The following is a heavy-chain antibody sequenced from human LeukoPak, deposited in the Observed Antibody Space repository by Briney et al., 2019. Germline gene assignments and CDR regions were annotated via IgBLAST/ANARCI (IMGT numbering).Heavy chain of an antibody. J-gene: IGHJ4*02. CDR1: GFTFSTFA. CDR3: ATYRQVLLPFES. D-gene: IGHD2/OR15-2a*01. CDR2: IFPSGGEI. V-gene: IGHV3-23*01. Sequence: GGSLRLSCEASGFTFSTFAMIWVRQPPGKGLEWVSSIFPSGGEIHYADSVRGRFTISRDNSKSTLSLQMNSLRAKDTAIYYCATYRQVLLPFESWGQGTLVTVSS.